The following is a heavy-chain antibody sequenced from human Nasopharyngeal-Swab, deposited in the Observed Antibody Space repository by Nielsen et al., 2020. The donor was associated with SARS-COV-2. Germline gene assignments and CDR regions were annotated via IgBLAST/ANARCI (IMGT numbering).Heavy chain of an antibody. D-gene: IGHD4-17*01. CDR2: ISSNGGST. J-gene: IGHJ4*02. CDR1: GFTFSSYA. V-gene: IGHV3-64*01. CDR3: ARATTVTFHY. Sequence: GGSLRLSCAASGFTFSSYAMHWVRQAPGKGLEYVSAISSNGGSTYYANSVKGRFTISRDNSKNTLYLQMGSLRAEDTAVYYCARATTVTFHYWGQGTLVTVSS.